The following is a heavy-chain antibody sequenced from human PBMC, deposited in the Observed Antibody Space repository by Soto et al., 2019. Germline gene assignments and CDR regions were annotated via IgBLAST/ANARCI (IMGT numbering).Heavy chain of an antibody. V-gene: IGHV3-23*01. CDR1: GFTFSSYA. CDR2: ISGSGDST. J-gene: IGHJ6*02. Sequence: GGSLRLSCAASGFTFSSYAMSWVRQAPGKGLEWVSVISGSGDSTHYADSVKGRFSISRDNSKNTLYLQMNSLRAEDTAVYYCVKDRGDPALYYYGMGVWGQGTTVTVAS. CDR3: VKDRGDPALYYYGMGV. D-gene: IGHD3-10*01.